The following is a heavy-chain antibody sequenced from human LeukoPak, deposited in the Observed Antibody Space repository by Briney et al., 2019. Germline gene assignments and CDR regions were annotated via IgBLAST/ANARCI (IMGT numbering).Heavy chain of an antibody. CDR3: ARGHGVWYYFDSSGSLFDY. J-gene: IGHJ4*02. CDR1: GYTFTSYD. CDR2: MNPNSGNT. V-gene: IGHV1-8*01. D-gene: IGHD3-22*01. Sequence: GASVEVSCKASGYTFTSYDINWVRQATGQGLEWMGWMNPNSGNTGYAQKFQGRVTMTRNTSVSTAYMELSSLRSEDTAVYYCARGHGVWYYFDSSGSLFDYWGQGTLVTVSS.